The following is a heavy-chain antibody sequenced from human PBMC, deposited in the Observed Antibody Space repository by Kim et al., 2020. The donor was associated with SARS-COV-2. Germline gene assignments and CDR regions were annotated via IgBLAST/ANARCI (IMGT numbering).Heavy chain of an antibody. Sequence: GGSLRLSCAASGFTVSSNYMSWVRQAPGKGLEWVSVIYSGGSTYYADSVKGRFTISRDNSKNTLYLQMNSLRAEDTAVYYCARVDYGDGEGYWGQGTLVTVSS. J-gene: IGHJ4*02. D-gene: IGHD4-17*01. V-gene: IGHV3-53*01. CDR2: IYSGGST. CDR1: GFTVSSNY. CDR3: ARVDYGDGEGY.